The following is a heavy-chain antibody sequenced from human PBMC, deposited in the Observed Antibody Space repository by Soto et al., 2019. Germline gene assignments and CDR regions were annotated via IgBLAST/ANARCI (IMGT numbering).Heavy chain of an antibody. V-gene: IGHV4-61*01. CDR2: MYYSGST. D-gene: IGHD2-21*02. CDR3: ARGGGNSARDAFDI. CDR1: GGSVSSGSYY. Sequence: QVQLQESGPGLVKPSETLSLTCTVSGGSVSSGSYYWSWIRQPPGKGLEWIGYMYYSGSTNYNPSLTSRVTTSIDTPKNQFSLKLSSVTAADTAVYYCARGGGNSARDAFDIWCQGTMVTVSS. J-gene: IGHJ3*02.